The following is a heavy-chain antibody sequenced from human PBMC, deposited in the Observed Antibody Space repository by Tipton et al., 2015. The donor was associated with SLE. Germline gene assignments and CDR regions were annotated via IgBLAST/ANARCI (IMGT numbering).Heavy chain of an antibody. D-gene: IGHD2/OR15-2a*01. Sequence: TLSLTCTVSGDSISSFSYYWSWIRQPAGKGLEWIGHIYTSGSTNFNPSLKSRVTMSLDTSKNQFSLKLSSVTAADSTVYYCARHVTRGITLSTNYYYMDVWGKGTTVIVSS. CDR2: IYTSGST. J-gene: IGHJ6*03. V-gene: IGHV4-61*09. CDR1: GDSISSFSYY. CDR3: ARHVTRGITLSTNYYYMDV.